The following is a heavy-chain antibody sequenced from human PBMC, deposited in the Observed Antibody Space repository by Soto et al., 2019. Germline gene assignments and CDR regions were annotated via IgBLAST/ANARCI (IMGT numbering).Heavy chain of an antibody. CDR1: GFTFSSYA. Sequence: EVQLLESGGGLVQPGGSLRLSCAASGFTFSSYAMSWVRQAPGKGLEWVSAISGSGGSTYYADSVKGRFTISRDNSKHPLDLQMNSLRAEDTAVYYCAKDPSAGSYDYFDYWGQGTLVTVSS. CDR2: ISGSGGST. CDR3: AKDPSAGSYDYFDY. D-gene: IGHD3-10*01. J-gene: IGHJ4*02. V-gene: IGHV3-23*01.